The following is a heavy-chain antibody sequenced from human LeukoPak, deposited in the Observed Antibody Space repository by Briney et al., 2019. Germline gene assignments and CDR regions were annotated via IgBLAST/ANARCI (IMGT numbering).Heavy chain of an antibody. Sequence: ASVKVSCKASGYTFTSYGISWVRQAPGQGLEWMGWISAYNGNTNYAQKLQGRVTMTTDTSTSTAYMELRSLRSDDTAVYYCARDPGGCSSTNCYLPYYYYYGMDVWGKGTTVTVSS. CDR1: GYTFTSYG. V-gene: IGHV1-18*04. CDR2: ISAYNGNT. J-gene: IGHJ6*04. D-gene: IGHD2-2*01. CDR3: ARDPGGCSSTNCYLPYYYYYGMDV.